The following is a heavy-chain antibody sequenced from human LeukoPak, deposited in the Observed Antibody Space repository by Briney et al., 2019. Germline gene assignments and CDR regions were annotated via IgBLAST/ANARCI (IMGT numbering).Heavy chain of an antibody. CDR3: ARARPGAYCGTTSCFSDY. CDR2: ISAYNGNT. J-gene: IGHJ4*02. Sequence: ASVKVSCKASVYIFTSYGISWVRQGPGQGLEWVGWISAYNGNTKFAPNLQDRVTMTTDTSTATAYMELRSLRLNDTAVYFCARARPGAYCGTTSCFSDYWGQGTLVTVSS. CDR1: VYIFTSYG. D-gene: IGHD2-2*01. V-gene: IGHV1-18*01.